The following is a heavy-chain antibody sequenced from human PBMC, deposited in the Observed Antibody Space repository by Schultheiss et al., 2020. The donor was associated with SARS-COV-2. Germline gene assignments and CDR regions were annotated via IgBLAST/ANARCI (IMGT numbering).Heavy chain of an antibody. D-gene: IGHD6-19*01. CDR1: GFSLSTSGMC. CDR2: IDWDDDK. CDR3: EHSAGSGWYGTCFDY. J-gene: IGHJ4*02. Sequence: SGPTLVKPTQTLTLTCTFSGFSLSTSGMCVSWIRQPPGKALEWLALIDWDDDKYYSTSLKTRLTISKDTSKNQVVLTMTNMDPVDTATYYCEHSAGSGWYGTCFDYWGQGTLVTVSS. V-gene: IGHV2-70*12.